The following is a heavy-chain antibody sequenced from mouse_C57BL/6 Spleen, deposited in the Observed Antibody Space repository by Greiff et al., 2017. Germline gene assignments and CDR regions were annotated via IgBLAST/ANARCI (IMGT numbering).Heavy chain of an antibody. J-gene: IGHJ2*01. Sequence: EVQLQQSGPVLVKPGASVKMSCKASGYTFTDYYMNWVKQSHGKSLEWIGVINPYNGGTSYNQKFKGKATLTVDQSSSPAYMERNSLTSDDSAVYYCARSLLLRYFDDWGQGTTLTVAS. V-gene: IGHV1-19*01. CDR1: GYTFTDYY. CDR2: INPYNGGT. CDR3: ARSLLLRYFDD. D-gene: IGHD1-1*01.